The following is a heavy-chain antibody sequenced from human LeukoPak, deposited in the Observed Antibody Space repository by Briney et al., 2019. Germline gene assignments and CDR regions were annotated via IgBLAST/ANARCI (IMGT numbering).Heavy chain of an antibody. Sequence: SETLSLTCAVYGGSFSGYYWSWIRQPPGKGLEWIGEINHSGSTNYNPSLKSRVTISVDTSKNQFSLKLSSVTAADTAVYYCARRISGNYYGSGSYYPNRYYYYYYMDVWGKGTTVTISS. CDR3: ARRISGNYYGSGSYYPNRYYYYYYMDV. CDR2: INHSGST. V-gene: IGHV4-34*01. J-gene: IGHJ6*03. CDR1: GGSFSGYY. D-gene: IGHD3-10*01.